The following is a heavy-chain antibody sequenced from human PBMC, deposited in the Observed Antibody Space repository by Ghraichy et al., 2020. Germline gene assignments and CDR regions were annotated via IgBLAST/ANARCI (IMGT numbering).Heavy chain of an antibody. CDR2: LYFDGAT. J-gene: IGHJ4*02. V-gene: IGHV4-39*01. CDR3: AKGKRFNLNPEAFDS. Sequence: SQTLSLTCSVSGSSITNTYYYWAWIRQPPGKGLEWIGSLYFDGATYYNSSLSSRVFISVDTSKNLFSLKLTSVTTKDTAVYFCAKGKRFNLNPEAFDSWGQGALVTVSS. D-gene: IGHD1-20*01. CDR1: GSSITNTYYY.